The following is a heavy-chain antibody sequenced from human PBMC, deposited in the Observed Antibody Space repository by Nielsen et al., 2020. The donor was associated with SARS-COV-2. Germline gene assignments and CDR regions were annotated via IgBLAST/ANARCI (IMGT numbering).Heavy chain of an antibody. CDR1: GLIFSSSW. CDR3: ARDAAYSRFDY. Sequence: GESLKISCAASGLIFSSSWMVGVRQAPGKGLEWVANINEDGSVVNYVDSVKGRFTISRDNAGKSLYLQMNSLRAEDTAVYYCARDAAYSRFDYWGQGTLVTVSS. J-gene: IGHJ4*02. CDR2: INEDGSVV. V-gene: IGHV3-7*05. D-gene: IGHD4-11*01.